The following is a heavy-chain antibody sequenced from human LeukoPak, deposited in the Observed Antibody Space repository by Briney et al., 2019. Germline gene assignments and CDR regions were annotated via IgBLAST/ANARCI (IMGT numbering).Heavy chain of an antibody. CDR2: MNPNSGNT. Sequence: GASVKVSCKASGYTFTGYYMHWVRQAPGQGLEWMGWMNPNSGNTGYAQKFQGRVTMTRNTSISTAYMELSSLRSEDTAVYYCARAGRYSYGYWFDPWGQGTLVTVSS. CDR1: GYTFTGYY. CDR3: ARAGRYSYGYWFDP. D-gene: IGHD5-18*01. V-gene: IGHV1-8*02. J-gene: IGHJ5*02.